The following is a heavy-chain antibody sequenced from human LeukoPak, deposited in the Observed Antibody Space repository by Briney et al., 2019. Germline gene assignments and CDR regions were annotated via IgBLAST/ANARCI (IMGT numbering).Heavy chain of an antibody. J-gene: IGHJ4*02. Sequence: SVKGRFTISRDNSKSTLYPQMNSLRGDDTAVYYCARDYGDYGLDYWGQGALVTVAS. V-gene: IGHV3-23*01. D-gene: IGHD4-17*01. CDR3: ARDYGDYGLDY.